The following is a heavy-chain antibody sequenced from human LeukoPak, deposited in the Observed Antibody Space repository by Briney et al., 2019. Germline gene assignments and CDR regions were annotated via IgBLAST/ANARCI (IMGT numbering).Heavy chain of an antibody. V-gene: IGHV4-34*01. Sequence: SETLSLTCAVYGGSFSGYYWSWIRQPPGKGLERIGEINHSGSTNYNPSLKSRVTISVDTSKNQFSLKLSSVTAADTAVYYCAREDIVVVVAANRPPRAAHYFDYWGQGTLVTVSS. CDR1: GGSFSGYY. J-gene: IGHJ4*02. D-gene: IGHD2-15*01. CDR2: INHSGST. CDR3: AREDIVVVVAANRPPRAAHYFDY.